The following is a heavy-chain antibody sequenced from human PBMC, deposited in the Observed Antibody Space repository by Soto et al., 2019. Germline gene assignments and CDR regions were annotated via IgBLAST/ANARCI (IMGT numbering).Heavy chain of an antibody. V-gene: IGHV3-7*01. CDR3: TTDRGYLTFDY. J-gene: IGHJ4*02. CDR2: IKEDGTAK. D-gene: IGHD3-22*01. CDR1: GFTFSNSW. Sequence: EVQLVESGGGLVQPGGSLRLSCAASGFTFSNSWMNWVRQAPGKGLEWVANIKEDGTAKYYLDSVKGRFTVSRDNVKNSLYLQMTSLRAEDTAMYYCTTDRGYLTFDYWGPGTLVTVSS.